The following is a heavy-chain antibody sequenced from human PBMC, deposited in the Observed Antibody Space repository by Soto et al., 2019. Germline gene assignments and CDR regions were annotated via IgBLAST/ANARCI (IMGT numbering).Heavy chain of an antibody. CDR1: GFTFSSYA. V-gene: IGHV3-30-3*01. Sequence: QVQLVESGGGVVQPGRSLRLSCAASGFTFSSYAMHWVRQAPGKGLEWVAVISYDGSNKYYADSVKGRFTISSDNSKNTLYLQMNSLRAEDTAVYYCARDGTCPGYGPEDYFDYWGQGTLVTVSS. J-gene: IGHJ4*02. D-gene: IGHD2-15*01. CDR3: ARDGTCPGYGPEDYFDY. CDR2: ISYDGSNK.